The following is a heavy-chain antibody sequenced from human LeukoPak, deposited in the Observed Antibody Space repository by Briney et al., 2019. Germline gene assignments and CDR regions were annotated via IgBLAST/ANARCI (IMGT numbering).Heavy chain of an antibody. V-gene: IGHV3-66*01. CDR2: IYSGGNT. CDR1: GFIFSSNY. CDR3: ARVPVAVPSMID. J-gene: IGHJ4*02. Sequence: GGSLRLSCAASGFIFSSNYMSWVRQAPGKGLEWVSVIYSGGNTNYADSVKGRFTISRDNPKNTLYLQMNSLRVEDTAVYYCARVPVAVPSMIDWGQGTLVTVSS. D-gene: IGHD6-19*01.